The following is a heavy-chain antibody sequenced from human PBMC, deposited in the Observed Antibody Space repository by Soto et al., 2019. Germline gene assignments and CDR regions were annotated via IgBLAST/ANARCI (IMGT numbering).Heavy chain of an antibody. J-gene: IGHJ6*02. CDR1: GGSISSGGYY. CDR3: AREGARGGMDV. V-gene: IGHV4-31*03. CDR2: IYYSGST. Sequence: SETLSLTCTVSGGSISSGGYYWRWIRQHPGKGLEWIGYIYYSGSTYYNPSLKSRVTISVDTSKNQFSLKLSSVTAADTAVYYCAREGARGGMDVWGQGTTVTVSS. D-gene: IGHD3-16*01.